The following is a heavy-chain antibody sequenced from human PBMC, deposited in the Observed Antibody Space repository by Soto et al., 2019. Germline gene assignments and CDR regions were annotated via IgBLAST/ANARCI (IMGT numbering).Heavy chain of an antibody. CDR3: AHRRKPDYSSSWYPPYFDY. J-gene: IGHJ4*02. CDR1: GFSLSTSGVG. V-gene: IGHV2-5*02. CDR2: IHWDDDK. Sequence: QITLKESGPTLVKPTQTLTLTCTFSGFSLSTSGVGVGWIRQPPGKALEWLALIHWDDDKRYSPSLKSRLTITKDTSKIQVVLTMTNMDPVDTATYYCAHRRKPDYSSSWYPPYFDYWGQGTLVTVSS. D-gene: IGHD6-13*01.